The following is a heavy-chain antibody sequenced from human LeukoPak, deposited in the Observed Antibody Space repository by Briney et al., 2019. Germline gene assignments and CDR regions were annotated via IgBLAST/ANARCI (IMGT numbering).Heavy chain of an antibody. D-gene: IGHD1-14*01. Sequence: GASVKVSCKASGHTFTRYYIHWVRRAPGQGLEWMGVINPGSGNTNYAQKFQDRVTMTRDTSTGTVYMELSSLRSEDTAVYFCARVTGGANFDHWGQGTLVTVSS. CDR2: INPGSGNT. J-gene: IGHJ4*02. CDR3: ARVTGGANFDH. CDR1: GHTFTRYY. V-gene: IGHV1-46*01.